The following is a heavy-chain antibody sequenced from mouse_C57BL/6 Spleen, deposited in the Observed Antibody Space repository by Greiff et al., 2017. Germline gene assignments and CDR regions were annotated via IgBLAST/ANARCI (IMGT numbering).Heavy chain of an antibody. D-gene: IGHD1-1*01. CDR3: ARSNTTVVPDY. CDR2: IDPEDGDT. CDR1: GFNIKDYY. V-gene: IGHV14-2*01. J-gene: IGHJ2*01. Sequence: VQLKESGAELVKPGASVKLSCTASGFNIKDYYMHWVKQRTEQGLEWIGRIDPEDGDTKYAPKFQGKATITADTSSNTAYLQLSSLTSEDTAVYYCARSNTTVVPDYWGQGTTLTVSS.